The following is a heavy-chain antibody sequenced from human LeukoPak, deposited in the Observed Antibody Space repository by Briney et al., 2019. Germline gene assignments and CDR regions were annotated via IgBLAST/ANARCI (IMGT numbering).Heavy chain of an antibody. CDR2: IDPSDSYT. Sequence: PGESLRISFKGSGXSFTSYWISWVRQMPGKGLEWMGRIDPSDSYTNYSPSFQGHVTISADKSISTAYLQRSSLKASDTAMYYCARGGHEYSSSSPFDYWGQGTLVTVSS. J-gene: IGHJ4*02. CDR1: GXSFTSYW. CDR3: ARGGHEYSSSSPFDY. D-gene: IGHD6-6*01. V-gene: IGHV5-10-1*01.